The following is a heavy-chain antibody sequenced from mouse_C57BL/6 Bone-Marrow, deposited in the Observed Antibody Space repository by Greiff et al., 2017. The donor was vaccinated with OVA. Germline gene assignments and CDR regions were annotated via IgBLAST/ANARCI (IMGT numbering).Heavy chain of an antibody. CDR3: ATSIYYGNYEAWFAY. V-gene: IGHV3-8*01. J-gene: IGHJ3*01. CDR1: GYSITSDY. D-gene: IGHD2-1*01. Sequence: EVQVVESGPGLAKPSQTLSLTCSVTGYSITSDYWNWIRKFPGNKLEYMGYISYSGSTYYNPSLKSRISITRDTSKNQYYLQLNSVTTEDTATYYCATSIYYGNYEAWFAYWGQGTLVTVSA. CDR2: ISYSGST.